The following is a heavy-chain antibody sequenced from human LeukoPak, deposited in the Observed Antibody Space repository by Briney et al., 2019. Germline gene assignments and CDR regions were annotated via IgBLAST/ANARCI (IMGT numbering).Heavy chain of an antibody. D-gene: IGHD2-2*01. CDR3: ARVLVNYFDY. V-gene: IGHV4-30-4*01. CDR2: IYYSGST. Sequence: SETLSLTCTVSGGSFSSHYWSWIRQPPGKGLEWIGYIYYSGSTYYNPSLKSRVTISVDTSKNQFSLKLSSVTAADTAVYYCARVLVNYFDYWGQGTLVTVSS. CDR1: GGSFSSHY. J-gene: IGHJ4*02.